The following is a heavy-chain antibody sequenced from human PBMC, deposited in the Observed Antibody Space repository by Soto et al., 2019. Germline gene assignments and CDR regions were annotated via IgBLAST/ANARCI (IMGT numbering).Heavy chain of an antibody. CDR1: GFSLSTRGVG. CDR3: AHKGGGDRILDY. J-gene: IGHJ4*02. D-gene: IGHD3-16*01. CDR2: IYWDDAK. V-gene: IGHV2-5*02. Sequence: QITLKESGPTLVKPTQTLTLTCNFSGFSLSTRGVGVGWIRQPPGKALEWLTLIYWDDAKEYSPSLRSRITNPKDTSKNPGVLTMTDMAPVETATYYWAHKGGGDRILDYWGQGTLVTVSS.